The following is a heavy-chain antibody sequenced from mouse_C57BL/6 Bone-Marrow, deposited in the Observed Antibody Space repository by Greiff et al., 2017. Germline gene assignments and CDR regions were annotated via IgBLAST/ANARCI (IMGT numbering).Heavy chain of an antibody. J-gene: IGHJ2*01. CDR2: INPNYGTT. V-gene: IGHV1-39*01. D-gene: IGHD4-1*01. CDR3: ARVNWDVEDY. CDR1: GYSFTDYN. Sequence: VQLQQSGPELVKPGASVKISCKASGYSFTDYNMNWVKQSNGKSLEWIGVINPNYGTTSYNQKFKGKATLTADKSSSTAYMQFSSLTSEDSAIYYCARVNWDVEDYGGQGTTLTVSS.